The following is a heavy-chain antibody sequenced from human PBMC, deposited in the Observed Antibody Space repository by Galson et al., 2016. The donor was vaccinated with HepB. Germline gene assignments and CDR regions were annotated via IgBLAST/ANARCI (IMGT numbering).Heavy chain of an antibody. CDR3: AKGDQDIVMVVVALDS. J-gene: IGHJ4*02. V-gene: IGHV3-23*01. Sequence: SLRLSCAMSGLTFSKYAMQWVRQAPGKGLEWVSAISGRGGSTFYAESVKGRFTISRDNSRNTLYLQMNSLRAEDTAVYYCAKGDQDIVMVVVALDSWGQGTLVTVSS. D-gene: IGHD2-15*01. CDR2: ISGRGGST. CDR1: GLTFSKYA.